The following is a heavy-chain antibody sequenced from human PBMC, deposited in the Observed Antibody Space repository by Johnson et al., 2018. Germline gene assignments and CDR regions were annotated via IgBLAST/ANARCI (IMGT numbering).Heavy chain of an antibody. CDR2: IYYSGSS. V-gene: IGHV4-59*01. D-gene: IGHD1-14*01. CDR1: GGSISSYF. CDR3: ARDKRPAPKKKEKGPLDV. J-gene: IGHJ6*02. Sequence: QVQLVESGPGLVKPSETLSLTCTVSGGSISSYFWSWIRQPPGKGLEWIGYIYYSGSSNYNPTLKSRVTISKDTSKNQFSLKLSSVTAADTAVYYCARDKRPAPKKKEKGPLDVWGQGTTVTVSS.